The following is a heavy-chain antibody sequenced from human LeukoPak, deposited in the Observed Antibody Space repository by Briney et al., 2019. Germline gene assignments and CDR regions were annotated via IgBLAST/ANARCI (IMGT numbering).Heavy chain of an antibody. Sequence: AGGSLRLSCAASGFIFKSYWMSWIRQPPGKGLEWIGEINHSGSTNYNPSLKSRVTISVDTSKNQFSLKLSSVTAADTAVYYCARERGDYYGSGYYMDVWGKGTTVTISS. CDR1: GFIFKSYW. CDR2: INHSGST. CDR3: ARERGDYYGSGYYMDV. D-gene: IGHD3-10*01. V-gene: IGHV4-34*01. J-gene: IGHJ6*03.